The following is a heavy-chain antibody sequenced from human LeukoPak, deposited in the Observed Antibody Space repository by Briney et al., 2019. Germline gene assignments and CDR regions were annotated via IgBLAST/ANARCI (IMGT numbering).Heavy chain of an antibody. V-gene: IGHV4-39*01. CDR2: IYYGGST. CDR3: AKTIRVRGDAYNWFDP. CDR1: GGSVSSGSYY. J-gene: IGHJ5*02. Sequence: SETLSLTCTVSGGSVSSGSYYWSWIRQPPGKRLEWIGNIYYGGSTNYNPSLKSRATMSVDTSMNQFSLKLSSVTAADTAVYYCAKTIRVRGDAYNWFDPWGQGTLVTVSS. D-gene: IGHD3-10*01.